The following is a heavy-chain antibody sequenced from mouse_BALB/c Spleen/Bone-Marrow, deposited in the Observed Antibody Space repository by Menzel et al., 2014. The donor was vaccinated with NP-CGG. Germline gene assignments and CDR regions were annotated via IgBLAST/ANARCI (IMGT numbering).Heavy chain of an antibody. V-gene: IGHV5-12-2*01. CDR2: ISNGGGST. Sequence: DVKLVESGGGLVQPGGSLKLSCAASGFTFSSYTMSWVRQTPEKRLEWVAYISNGGGSTYYPDTVKGRFTISRDNAKNTLYLQMSSLESEDTAMYYCARRSAATYYFDYWGQGTTLTVSS. J-gene: IGHJ2*01. CDR1: GFTFSSYT. D-gene: IGHD1-2*01. CDR3: ARRSAATYYFDY.